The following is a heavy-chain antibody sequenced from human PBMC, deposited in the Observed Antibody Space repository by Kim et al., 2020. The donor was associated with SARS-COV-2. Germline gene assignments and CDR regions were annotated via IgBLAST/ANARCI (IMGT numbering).Heavy chain of an antibody. CDR1: GGSISSYY. J-gene: IGHJ4*02. Sequence: SETLSLTCTVSGGSISSYYWSWIRQPPGKGLEWIGYIYYSGSTNYNPSLKSRVTISVDTSKNQFSLKLSSVTAADTAVYYCAGVAGRGSGSYPRDYFDYWGQGTLVTVSS. D-gene: IGHD3-10*01. CDR2: IYYSGST. V-gene: IGHV4-59*01. CDR3: AGVAGRGSGSYPRDYFDY.